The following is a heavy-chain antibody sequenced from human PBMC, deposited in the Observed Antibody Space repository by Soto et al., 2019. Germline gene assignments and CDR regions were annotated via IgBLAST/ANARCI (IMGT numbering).Heavy chain of an antibody. CDR3: AKDLAYYSSTPYYGMDV. V-gene: IGHV3-30*18. J-gene: IGHJ6*02. CDR2: ISYDGSNK. Sequence: GGSLRLSCAASGFTFSSYGMHWVRQAPGKGLEWVAVISYDGSNKYYADSVKGRFTISRDNSKNTLYLQMNSLRAEDTAVYYCAKDLAYYSSTPYYGMDVWGQGTTVTVSS. CDR1: GFTFSSYG. D-gene: IGHD6-13*01.